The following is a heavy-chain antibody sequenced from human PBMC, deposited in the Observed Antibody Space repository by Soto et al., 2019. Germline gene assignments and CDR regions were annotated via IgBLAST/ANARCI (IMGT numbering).Heavy chain of an antibody. CDR2: ISYDGSNK. CDR1: GFTFSSYG. V-gene: IGHV3-30*18. J-gene: IGHJ4*02. Sequence: PAGSLRLSCAASGFTFSSYGMHWVRQAPGKGLEWVAVISYDGSNKYYADSVKGRFTISRDNSKNTLYLQMNSLRAEDTAVYYCAKDRLVVVVAAAFDYWGQGTLVTVSS. D-gene: IGHD2-15*01. CDR3: AKDRLVVVVAAAFDY.